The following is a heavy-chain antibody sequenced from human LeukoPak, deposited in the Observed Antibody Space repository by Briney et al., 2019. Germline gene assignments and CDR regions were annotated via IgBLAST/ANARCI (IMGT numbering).Heavy chain of an antibody. CDR1: GLTFSSYG. J-gene: IGHJ6*03. Sequence: SGGSLRLSCAASGLTFSSYGMHWVRQAPGKGPEWVAFIRYNGNNQYYADSVKGRFTISRDNSKNTLYLQMNSLKGDDTAVYYCAKDSAFYYIDVWGKGTTVIISS. V-gene: IGHV3-30*02. CDR2: IRYNGNNQ. CDR3: AKDSAFYYIDV. D-gene: IGHD3-10*01.